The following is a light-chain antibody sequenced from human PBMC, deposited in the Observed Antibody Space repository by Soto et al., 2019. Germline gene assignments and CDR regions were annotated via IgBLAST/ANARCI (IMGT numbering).Light chain of an antibody. Sequence: LTQPASVSGSPGQSITISCTGDSSDVGGNKYVSWYQQYPGKVPKLLINKVTNRPSGVSYRFSGSKSGNTASLTISALLAEDEADYFCASSTSDSLYVFGTGTKVTVL. CDR1: SSDVGGNKY. CDR3: ASSTSDSLYV. J-gene: IGLJ1*01. CDR2: KVT. V-gene: IGLV2-14*01.